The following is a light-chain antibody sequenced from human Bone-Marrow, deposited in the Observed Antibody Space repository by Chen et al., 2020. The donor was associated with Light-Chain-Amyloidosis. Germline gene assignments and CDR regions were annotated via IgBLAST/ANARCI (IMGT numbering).Light chain of an antibody. J-gene: IGLJ2*01. CDR3: QSADSIGTYEVI. V-gene: IGLV3-25*03. CDR2: RDT. CDR1: DLPTKY. Sequence: SYELTQPPSVSVSPGQTARITCSGDDLPTKYAYWYQQKPGQAPVLVIHRDTERPSGISERFSGSSSGTTTTLTIRGVQAEDEADYDCQSADSIGTYEVICGGGTKLTVL.